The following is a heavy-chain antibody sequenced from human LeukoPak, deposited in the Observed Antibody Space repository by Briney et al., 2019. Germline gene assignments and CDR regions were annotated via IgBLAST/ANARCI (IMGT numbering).Heavy chain of an antibody. D-gene: IGHD3-16*02. J-gene: IGHJ3*02. CDR2: IFYSGRT. CDR1: GGSISTYY. CDR3: ARPSVGEGDLSFHDAFNI. Sequence: PSETLSLTCTVPGGSISTYYWSWIRQPPGKGLEWIGYIFYSGRTNYNPSLKSRVTISVDTSKNQFSLRLSSVTAADTAVYYCARPSVGEGDLSFHDAFNIWGQGTMVTVSS. V-gene: IGHV4-59*12.